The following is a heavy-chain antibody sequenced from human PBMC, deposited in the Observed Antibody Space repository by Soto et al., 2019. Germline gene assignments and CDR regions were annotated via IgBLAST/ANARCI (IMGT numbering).Heavy chain of an antibody. CDR3: ARGGPDSWNPVGGWFDP. Sequence: QVRLVQSGAEVKAPGASVKVSCKAPGDTFTSYYMHWVRQAPGHGLEWMGVINPNGGSIRFAQKFQGRVTMTRDTSRSTVYMELRGLTSEDTAVYYCARGGPDSWNPVGGWFDPWGQGTLVTVSS. CDR2: INPNGGSI. V-gene: IGHV1-46*01. D-gene: IGHD1-26*01. J-gene: IGHJ5*02. CDR1: GDTFTSYY.